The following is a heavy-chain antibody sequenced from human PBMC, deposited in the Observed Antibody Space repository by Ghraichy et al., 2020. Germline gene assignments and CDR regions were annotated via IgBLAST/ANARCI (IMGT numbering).Heavy chain of an antibody. Sequence: GGSRRLSCTVSGFSFRTYAMSWVRQAPGKGLEWVSTISNSGSSTYYADSVKGRFTISRDNSKNSLFLQMNGLRDEDTATFYCAKAVGVTSLLFDYWGQGTLVTVSS. D-gene: IGHD2-21*02. CDR3: AKAVGVTSLLFDY. V-gene: IGHV3-23*01. CDR1: GFSFRTYA. CDR2: ISNSGSST. J-gene: IGHJ4*02.